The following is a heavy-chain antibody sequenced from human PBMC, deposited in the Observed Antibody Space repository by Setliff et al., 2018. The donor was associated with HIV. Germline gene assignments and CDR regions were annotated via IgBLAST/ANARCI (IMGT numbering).Heavy chain of an antibody. CDR3: ARGGGITWRSYSFDY. CDR2: IYHSGST. Sequence: SETLSLTCAVSGDSIISSNWWSWVRQPPGKGLEWIGEIYHSGSTNYNPSLKSRVTVSVDTSKKQFSLRLSSVSAADTALYYCARGGGITWRSYSFDYWGHGTLVTVSS. D-gene: IGHD3-10*01. V-gene: IGHV4-4*02. J-gene: IGHJ4*01. CDR1: GDSIISSNW.